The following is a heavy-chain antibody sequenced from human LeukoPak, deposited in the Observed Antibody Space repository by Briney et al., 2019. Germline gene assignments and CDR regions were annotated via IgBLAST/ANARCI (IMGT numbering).Heavy chain of an antibody. CDR1: GGTFSSYA. CDR2: IIPIFATA. D-gene: IGHD3-16*02. CDR3: ARGGGGYDYVWGSYRSVFDY. J-gene: IGHJ4*02. Sequence: ASVTVSCKASGGTFSSYAISWVRQAPGQGLEWMGGIIPIFATANYAQKFQGRVTITADESTSTAHMELSSLRSDDTAVYYCARGGGGYDYVWGSYRSVFDYWGQGTLVTVSS. V-gene: IGHV1-69*01.